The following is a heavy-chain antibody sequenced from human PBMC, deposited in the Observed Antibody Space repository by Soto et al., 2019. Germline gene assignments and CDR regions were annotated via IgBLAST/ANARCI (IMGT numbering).Heavy chain of an antibody. CDR2: IYPGDSDT. J-gene: IGHJ3*02. V-gene: IGHV5-51*01. CDR1: GYSFTSYW. CDR3: ARSIRYTVTKLAAFDI. Sequence: EVQLVQSGAEVKKPGESLKISCKGSGYSFTSYWIGWVRQMPGKGLEWMGIIYPGDSDTRYSPSFQGQVTISADKSISTAYLQWRSLKASDTAMYYCARSIRYTVTKLAAFDIWGQGTMVTVSS. D-gene: IGHD4-17*01.